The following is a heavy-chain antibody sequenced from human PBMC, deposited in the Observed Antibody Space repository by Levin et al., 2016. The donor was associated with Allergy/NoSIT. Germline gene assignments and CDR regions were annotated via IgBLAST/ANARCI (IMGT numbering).Heavy chain of an antibody. V-gene: IGHV4-61*01. CDR3: AREKSVVTRDGYYYYGMDV. CDR1: GGSVSSGSYY. CDR2: IYYSGST. Sequence: SETLSLTCTVSGGSVSSGSYYWSWIRQPPGKGLEWIGYIYYSGSTNYNPSLKSRVTISVDTSKNQFSLKLSSVTAADTAVYYCAREKSVVTRDGYYYYGMDVWGQGTTVTVSS. D-gene: IGHD4-23*01. J-gene: IGHJ6*02.